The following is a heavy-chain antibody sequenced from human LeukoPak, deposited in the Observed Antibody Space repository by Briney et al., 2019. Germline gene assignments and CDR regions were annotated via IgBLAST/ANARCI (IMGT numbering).Heavy chain of an antibody. CDR3: AIAISGSYFKLYYFDY. CDR2: INPNSGGT. D-gene: IGHD1-26*01. CDR1: GYTFTGYY. J-gene: IGHJ4*02. Sequence: ASVKVSCKASGYTFTGYYMHWVRQAPGQGLEWMGWINPNSGGTNYAQKFQGRVTTTRDTSISTAYMELSRLRSDDTAVYYCAIAISGSYFKLYYFDYWGKGTLVPVSS. V-gene: IGHV1-2*02.